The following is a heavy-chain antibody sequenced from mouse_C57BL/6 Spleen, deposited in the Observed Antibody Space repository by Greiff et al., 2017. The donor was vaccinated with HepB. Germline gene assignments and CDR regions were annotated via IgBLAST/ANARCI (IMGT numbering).Heavy chain of an antibody. V-gene: IGHV1-15*01. CDR3: TRGVLYGSSSYFDY. CDR2: IDPETGGT. D-gene: IGHD1-1*01. Sequence: VKLQQSGAELVRPGASVTLSCKASGYTFTDYEMHWVKQTPVHGLEWIGAIDPETGGTAYNQKFKGKAILTADKSSSTAYMELRSLTSEDSAVYYFTRGVLYGSSSYFDYWGQGTTLTVSS. J-gene: IGHJ2*01. CDR1: GYTFTDYE.